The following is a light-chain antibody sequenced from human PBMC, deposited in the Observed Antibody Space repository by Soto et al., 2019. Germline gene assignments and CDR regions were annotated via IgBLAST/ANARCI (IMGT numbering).Light chain of an antibody. CDR2: AAS. CDR3: QQTYSAPRT. CDR1: QSISS. V-gene: IGKV1-39*01. J-gene: IGKJ1*01. Sequence: DIQMTQSPSSLSASVGDRVTITCRASQSISSLNWYQQKPGKAPKLLIYAASSLQSGVPSRFSGSGSGTDFTLTISSLQPEDFATYYCQQTYSAPRTFGQGTKVDSK.